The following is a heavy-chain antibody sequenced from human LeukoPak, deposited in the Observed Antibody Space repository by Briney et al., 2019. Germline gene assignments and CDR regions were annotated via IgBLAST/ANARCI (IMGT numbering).Heavy chain of an antibody. D-gene: IGHD3-9*01. CDR2: IKRDGSEK. CDR1: GFTFSSYE. Sequence: GGSLRLSCAASGFTFSSYEMNWVRQAPGKGLEWVANIKRDGSEKFQVDSVKGRFTISRDNAKNSLYLEMNSLRAEDTAVYYCARGGWDFDWSKGAFDIWGQGTMVTVSS. V-gene: IGHV3-7*04. CDR3: ARGGWDFDWSKGAFDI. J-gene: IGHJ3*02.